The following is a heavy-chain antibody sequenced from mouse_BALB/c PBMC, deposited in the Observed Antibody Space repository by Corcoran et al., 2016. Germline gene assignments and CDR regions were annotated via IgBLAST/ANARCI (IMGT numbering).Heavy chain of an antibody. CDR3: ARLTATGAMDY. CDR1: GYTFTSYT. V-gene: IGHV1-4*02. D-gene: IGHD1-2*01. Sequence: QVQLQQSAAELARPGASVKMSCKASGYTFTSYTMHWVKQRPGQGLEWIGYINPSSGYTEYNQKFKDKTTLTADKSSSTAYMQLSSLTSEDSAVYYWARLTATGAMDYWGQGTSVTVSS. CDR2: INPSSGYT. J-gene: IGHJ4*01.